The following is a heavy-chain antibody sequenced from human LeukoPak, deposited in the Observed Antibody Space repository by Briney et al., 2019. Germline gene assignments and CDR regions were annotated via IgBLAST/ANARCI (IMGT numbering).Heavy chain of an antibody. Sequence: GRSLRLSCAASGFTFSSYGMHWVRQAPGKGLEWVAVISYDGSNKYYADSVKGRFTISRDNSKNTLYLQMNSLRAEDTAVYYCAKDGAPYSGSYYSDYWGQGTLVTVSS. V-gene: IGHV3-30*18. CDR3: AKDGAPYSGSYYSDY. CDR2: ISYDGSNK. CDR1: GFTFSSYG. D-gene: IGHD1-26*01. J-gene: IGHJ4*02.